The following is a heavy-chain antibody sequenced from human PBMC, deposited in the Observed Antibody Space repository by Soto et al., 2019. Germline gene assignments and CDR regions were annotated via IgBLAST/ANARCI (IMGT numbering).Heavy chain of an antibody. CDR2: IYWDDDQ. CDR1: GVG. V-gene: IGHV2-5*02. Sequence: GVGVGWIRQPPGKALEWLALIYWDDDQRSSTSLKTRLTISKDTSKNQVVLTMTNMDPVDTATYYCARTTLTYYYDSSGYHFDYWGQGTLVTVSS. CDR3: ARTTLTYYYDSSGYHFDY. D-gene: IGHD3-22*01. J-gene: IGHJ4*02.